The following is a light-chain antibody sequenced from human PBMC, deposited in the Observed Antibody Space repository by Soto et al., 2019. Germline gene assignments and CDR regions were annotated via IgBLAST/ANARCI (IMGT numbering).Light chain of an antibody. CDR3: AAWDDILSGVV. Sequence: QSVLTHAPSASGSPGQRVTISCSGRSSNIGSNYVFWYQHLPGTAPKLLIYRNNQRPSGVPDRFSGSKSGTSASLAISGLRSEDETDYYCAAWDDILSGVVFGGGTKLTVL. CDR1: SSNIGSNY. V-gene: IGLV1-47*01. J-gene: IGLJ2*01. CDR2: RNN.